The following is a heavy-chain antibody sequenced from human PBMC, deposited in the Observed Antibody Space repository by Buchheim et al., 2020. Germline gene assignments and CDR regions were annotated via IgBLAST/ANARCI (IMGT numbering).Heavy chain of an antibody. V-gene: IGHV3-48*02. CDR3: ARAIGGIEAPGRRDFYYYYMDV. J-gene: IGHJ6*03. CDR1: GFTFSDYT. CDR2: ISSSSDII. Sequence: EAQLVESGGGLVQPGGSLRLSCAASGFTFSDYTMNWVRQAPGKGLEWVSFISSSSDIIHYTDSVKGRFTISRDNAKSSLYLQMSSLRDDDTATYYCARAIGGIEAPGRRDFYYYYMDVWGKGTT. D-gene: IGHD6-13*01.